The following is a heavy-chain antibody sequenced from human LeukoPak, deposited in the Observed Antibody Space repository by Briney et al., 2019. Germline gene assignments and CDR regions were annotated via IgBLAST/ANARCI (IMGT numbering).Heavy chain of an antibody. CDR2: IDYDGSHI. J-gene: IGHJ4*02. CDR3: ARDPERYLRTGHYDY. Sequence: GGSLRLSCAGSGFTFSTSAMNWVRQAPGKGLEWVSSIDYDGSHIYYSAPVKGRFSISRDNARDSVYLQMDSLRAEDTAVYYCARDPERYLRTGHYDYWGQGTLVIVSS. D-gene: IGHD3-10*02. V-gene: IGHV3-21*01. CDR1: GFTFSTSA.